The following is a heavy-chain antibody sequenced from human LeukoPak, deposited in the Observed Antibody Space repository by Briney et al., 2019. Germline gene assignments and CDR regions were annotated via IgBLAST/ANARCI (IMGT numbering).Heavy chain of an antibody. CDR1: GFTFSNAW. V-gene: IGHV3-15*01. Sequence: GGSLRLSCAASGFTFSNAWMSWVRQAPGKGLEWVGRIKSKTDGGATDYAAPVKGRFTISRDDSKNTLYLQMNSLKTEDTAVYYCTTANRGDGFDYWGQGTLVTVSS. D-gene: IGHD3-10*01. CDR3: TTANRGDGFDY. J-gene: IGHJ4*02. CDR2: IKSKTDGGAT.